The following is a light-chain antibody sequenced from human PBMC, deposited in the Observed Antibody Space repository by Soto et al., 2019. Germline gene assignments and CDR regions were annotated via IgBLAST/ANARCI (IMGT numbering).Light chain of an antibody. Sequence: SYELTQPPSVSLSPGQTARVTCYGDALPKQYVYWYQQKPGQAPGVVIYKDTERPSGIPERFSGSSTGTTVTLTISGVQAEDEADYYCQSSDSSGTYVVFGGGTKLTVL. CDR2: KDT. J-gene: IGLJ2*01. CDR3: QSSDSSGTYVV. CDR1: ALPKQY. V-gene: IGLV3-25*02.